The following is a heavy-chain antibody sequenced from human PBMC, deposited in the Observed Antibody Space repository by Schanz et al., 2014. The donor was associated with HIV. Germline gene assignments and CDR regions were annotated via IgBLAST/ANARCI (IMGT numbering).Heavy chain of an antibody. CDR3: ARSQKGTSCCSPLDF. J-gene: IGHJ4*02. Sequence: VQLVESGGGLVKPGGSLRLSCEASGFTFDSQSMNWVRQAPGKGLEWVAVISYDGKNKYYADSVKGRFTISRDNSQNTLYLQMNSLRAEDTAVYHCARSQKGTSCCSPLDFWGQGTPVTV. V-gene: IGHV3-30*03. CDR2: ISYDGKNK. D-gene: IGHD2-2*01. CDR1: GFTFDSQS.